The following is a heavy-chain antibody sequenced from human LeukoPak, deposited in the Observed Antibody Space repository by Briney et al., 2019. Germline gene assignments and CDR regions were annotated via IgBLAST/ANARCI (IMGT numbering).Heavy chain of an antibody. CDR1: GGSISSYY. Sequence: SETLSLTCTVSGGSISSYYWSWIRQPPGKGLEWIGYIYYSGSTNYNPSLKSRVTISVDTSKNQFSLKLSSVTAADTAVYYCARGDYYGSGSPQPFDYWGQGTLVTVSS. CDR2: IYYSGST. V-gene: IGHV4-59*01. J-gene: IGHJ4*02. D-gene: IGHD3-10*01. CDR3: ARGDYYGSGSPQPFDY.